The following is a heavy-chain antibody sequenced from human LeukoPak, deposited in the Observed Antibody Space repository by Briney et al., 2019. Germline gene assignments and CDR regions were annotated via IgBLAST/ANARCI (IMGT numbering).Heavy chain of an antibody. CDR1: GFTFSSYA. D-gene: IGHD5-18*01. Sequence: GGSLRLSCAVSGFTFSSYAMSWVRQAPGKGLEWVSGIGGSGGSTYYADSVKGRFTISRDNSKNTLYLQMNSLRAEDTAVYYCASGGQLWLRFDYWGQGTLVTVSS. CDR3: ASGGQLWLRFDY. J-gene: IGHJ4*02. V-gene: IGHV3-23*01. CDR2: IGGSGGST.